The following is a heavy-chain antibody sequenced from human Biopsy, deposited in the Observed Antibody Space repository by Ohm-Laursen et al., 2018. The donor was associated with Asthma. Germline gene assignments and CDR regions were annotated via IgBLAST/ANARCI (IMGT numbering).Heavy chain of an antibody. J-gene: IGHJ6*02. CDR2: ISVYNGNT. CDR1: GYTFNSAG. D-gene: IGHD3-10*01. V-gene: IGHV1-18*01. Sequence: ASVKASCKFSGYTFNSAGITWVRQAPGEGLGWMGWISVYNGNTKVAQKLQDRVTMITDTSTSTAYMELRSLRSDDTAVYFCARAVDYSHYYGIDVWGQGTTVTVS. CDR3: ARAVDYSHYYGIDV.